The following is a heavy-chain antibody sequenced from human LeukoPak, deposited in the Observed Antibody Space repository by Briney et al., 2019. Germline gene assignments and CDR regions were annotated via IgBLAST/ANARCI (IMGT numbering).Heavy chain of an antibody. CDR1: GGSISSGSYY. J-gene: IGHJ4*02. V-gene: IGHV4-61*02. Sequence: SQTLSLTCTVSGGSISSGSYYWSWIRQPAGKGLEWIGRIYTSGSTYYNPSLKSRVTISVDTSKNQFSLKLSSVTAADTAVYYCARVGYITMVRELDYWGQGTLVTVSS. D-gene: IGHD3-10*01. CDR2: IYTSGST. CDR3: ARVGYITMVRELDY.